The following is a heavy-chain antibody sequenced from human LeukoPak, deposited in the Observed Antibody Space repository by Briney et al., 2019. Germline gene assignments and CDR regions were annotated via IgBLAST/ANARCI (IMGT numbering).Heavy chain of an antibody. CDR1: GFTFSSYA. CDR3: ARILLGPYCSGGSCYPGATQAEDAFDI. V-gene: IGHV3-30*04. Sequence: PGGSLRLSCAASGFTFSSYAMHWVRQAPGKGLEWVAVISYDGSNKYYADSVKGRFTISRDNSKNTLYLQMNSLRAEDTAVYYCARILLGPYCSGGSCYPGATQAEDAFDIWAKGQWSPSLQ. D-gene: IGHD2-15*01. J-gene: IGHJ3*02. CDR2: ISYDGSNK.